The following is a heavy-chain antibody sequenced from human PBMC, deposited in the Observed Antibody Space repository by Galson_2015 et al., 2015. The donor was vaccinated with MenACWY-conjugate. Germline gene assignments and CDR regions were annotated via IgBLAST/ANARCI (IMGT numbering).Heavy chain of an antibody. CDR3: AKSRGASFIFDS. J-gene: IGHJ4*02. V-gene: IGHV3-74*01. D-gene: IGHD1-26*01. Sequence: SLRLSCAASGFIFNTYWMHWVRQAPGKGLVWVSRINPGGSSTTYADSVKDRFTISRDNAKNTLYLQMNSLRPEDTAVFYCAKSRGASFIFDSSVQSTLVAVSS. CDR1: GFIFNTYW. CDR2: INPGGSST.